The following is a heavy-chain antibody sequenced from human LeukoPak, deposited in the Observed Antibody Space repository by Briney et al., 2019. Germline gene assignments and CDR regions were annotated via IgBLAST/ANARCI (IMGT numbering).Heavy chain of an antibody. Sequence: PSETLSLTCTFSGGSISGYYWSWIRQPPGKGLDWIGYVYYTGSTNYNPSLKSRVTMSVDTSKNQFSLKLSSVTAADTAVYYCARARVYYDSSGHYSMMDYWGQGTLVTVSS. CDR3: ARARVYYDSSGHYSMMDY. CDR1: GGSISGYY. J-gene: IGHJ4*02. V-gene: IGHV4-59*01. CDR2: VYYTGST. D-gene: IGHD3-22*01.